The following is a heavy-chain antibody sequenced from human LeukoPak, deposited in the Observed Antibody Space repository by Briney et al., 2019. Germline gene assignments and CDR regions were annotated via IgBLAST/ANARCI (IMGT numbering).Heavy chain of an antibody. D-gene: IGHD6-19*01. J-gene: IGHJ4*02. Sequence: ASVKVSCKVSGYTLTELSMHWVRQAPGKGLEWMGGFDPEDGETIYAQKFQGRVTMTEDTSTDTAYMELSSLRSEDTAVYYCATWQWLVRHEPVFDYWGQGTLVTVSS. CDR1: GYTLTELS. CDR2: FDPEDGET. CDR3: ATWQWLVRHEPVFDY. V-gene: IGHV1-24*01.